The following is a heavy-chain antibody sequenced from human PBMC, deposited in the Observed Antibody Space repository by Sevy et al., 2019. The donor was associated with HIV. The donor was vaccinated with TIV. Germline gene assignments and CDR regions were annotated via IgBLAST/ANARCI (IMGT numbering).Heavy chain of an antibody. J-gene: IGHJ3*02. Sequence: ASVKVSCKASGYSFTSYGISWVRQAPGQGLEWMGWISAYNGNTNYEQKLQGRVTMTTDTSTSTAYMVLRTLRFDDTAVYYCARPTIMVGGSSGYYATDAFDIWGQGTMVTVSS. V-gene: IGHV1-18*04. CDR1: GYSFTSYG. CDR2: ISAYNGNT. D-gene: IGHD3-22*01. CDR3: ARPTIMVGGSSGYYATDAFDI.